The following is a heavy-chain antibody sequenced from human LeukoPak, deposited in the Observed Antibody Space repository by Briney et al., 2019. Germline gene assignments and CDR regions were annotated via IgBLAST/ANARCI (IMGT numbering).Heavy chain of an antibody. CDR3: ARGGYYGDYFDY. CDR1: GDSFSSSSAA. CDR2: TYYRSKWYN. V-gene: IGHV6-1*01. J-gene: IGHJ4*02. D-gene: IGHD4-17*01. Sequence: SQTLXLTCAISGDSFSSSSAAWNWIRQSPSRGLEWLGRTYYRSKWYNDYAVSVKSRIIINPDTSKNQFSLQLNSVTPEDTAVYYCARGGYYGDYFDYWGQGTLVTVSS.